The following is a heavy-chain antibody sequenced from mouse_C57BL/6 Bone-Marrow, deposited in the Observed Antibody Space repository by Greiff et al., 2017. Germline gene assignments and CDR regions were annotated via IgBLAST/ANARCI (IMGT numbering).Heavy chain of an antibody. Sequence: VQLQQSGAELVRPGTSVKVSCKASGYAFTNYLIEWVKQRPGQGLEWIGVFNPGSGGTNYNEKFKGKATLTADKSSSTAYMQLSSLTSEDAAVYFCARYVGYWGQGTTLTVSS. J-gene: IGHJ2*01. CDR3: ARYVGY. V-gene: IGHV1-54*01. CDR1: GYAFTNYL. CDR2: FNPGSGGT.